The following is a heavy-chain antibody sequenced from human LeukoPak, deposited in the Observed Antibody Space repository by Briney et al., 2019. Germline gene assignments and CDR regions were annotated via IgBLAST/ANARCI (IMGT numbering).Heavy chain of an antibody. V-gene: IGHV1-18*01. Sequence: ASVKVSCKASGYSFSTTYINWVRQAPGQGLEWMGRISAYNGGTAYAQKFQGRVTMTTDSPTTTAYMDLASLRSDDTAVYYCARGGTYYPCIDYWDQGTLVTVSS. J-gene: IGHJ4*01. D-gene: IGHD1-26*01. CDR1: GYSFSTTY. CDR2: ISAYNGGT. CDR3: ARGGTYYPCIDY.